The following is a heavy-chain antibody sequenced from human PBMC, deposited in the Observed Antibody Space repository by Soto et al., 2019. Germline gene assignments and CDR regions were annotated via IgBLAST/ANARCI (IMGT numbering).Heavy chain of an antibody. J-gene: IGHJ4*02. D-gene: IGHD6-13*01. CDR2: IYSGGST. CDR1: GFTVSSNS. V-gene: IGHV3-66*01. Sequence: EVPLVESGGGLVQPGGSLRLSCAASGFTVSSNSMSWVRQAPGKGLEWVSVIYSGGSTYYADSVKGRFTISRDNSKTTRYLQMNSLRAEDTAVYYCARDPTVYSSSWGDYWGQGTLVTVSS. CDR3: ARDPTVYSSSWGDY.